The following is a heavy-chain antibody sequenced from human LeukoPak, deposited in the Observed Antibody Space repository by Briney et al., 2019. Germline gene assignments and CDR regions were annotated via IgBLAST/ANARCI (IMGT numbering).Heavy chain of an antibody. V-gene: IGHV4-39*07. CDR2: INHSGST. D-gene: IGHD6-6*01. J-gene: IGHJ4*02. Sequence: PSETLSLTCTVSGGSLSSSYYYWGWIRQPPGTGLEWIGEINHSGSTNYNPSLKSRVTISVDTSKNQFSLKLSSVTAADTAVYYCARAVSSSYGYWGQGTLVTVSS. CDR3: ARAVSSSYGY. CDR1: GGSLSSSYYY.